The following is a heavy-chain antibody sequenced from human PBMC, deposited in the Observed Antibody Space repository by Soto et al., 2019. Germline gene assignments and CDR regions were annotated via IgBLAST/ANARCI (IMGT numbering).Heavy chain of an antibody. Sequence: SVKVSCKASGGTFSSYAISWVRQAPGQGLEWMGGIIPVFGTANYAQKFQGRVTITADESTSTAYMELSSLRSEDTAVYYCARQLHLHGVVNYYGMDVWGQGTTVTVSS. CDR2: IIPVFGTA. CDR1: GGTFSSYA. CDR3: ARQLHLHGVVNYYGMDV. J-gene: IGHJ6*02. V-gene: IGHV1-69*13. D-gene: IGHD3-3*01.